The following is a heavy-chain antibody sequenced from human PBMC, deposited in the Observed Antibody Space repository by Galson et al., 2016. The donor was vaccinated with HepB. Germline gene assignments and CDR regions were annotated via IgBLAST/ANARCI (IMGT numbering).Heavy chain of an antibody. D-gene: IGHD2-2*01. CDR3: ARVSGPWVGVPAAKVYFDF. J-gene: IGHJ4*02. CDR2: ISDGGTA. Sequence: VRQAPGSGLEWVAVISDGGTAHYADSVKGRFTISRDNSKNTVYLQMDSLRAEDRAEYYCARVSGPWVGVPAAKVYFDFWGQGTLVIVSS. V-gene: IGHV3-23*01.